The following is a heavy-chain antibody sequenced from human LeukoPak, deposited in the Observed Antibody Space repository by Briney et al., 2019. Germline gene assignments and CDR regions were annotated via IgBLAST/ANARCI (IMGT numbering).Heavy chain of an antibody. CDR1: GGSISSSSYY. J-gene: IGHJ4*02. D-gene: IGHD3-3*02. V-gene: IGHV4-39*01. CDR2: IYYSGST. Sequence: SETLSLTCTVSGGSISSSSYYWGWIRQPPGKGLEWIGSIYYSGSTYYNPSLKSRVTISVDTSKNQFSLKLSSVTAADTAVYYCARGSFQEWLVDYWGQGTLVTVSS. CDR3: ARGSFQEWLVDY.